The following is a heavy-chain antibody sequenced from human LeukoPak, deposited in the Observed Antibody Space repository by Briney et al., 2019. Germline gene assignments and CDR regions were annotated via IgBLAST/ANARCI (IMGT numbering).Heavy chain of an antibody. CDR3: ARSLRPDIVGEQFDY. D-gene: IGHD5-12*01. CDR2: ISGSGGST. V-gene: IGHV3-23*01. J-gene: IGHJ4*02. CDR1: GFTFSSYA. Sequence: GGSLRLSCAASGFTFSSYAMSWVRQAPGKGLEWVSAISGSGGSTYYADSVKGRFTISRDNSKNTLYLQMNSLRAEDTAVYYCARSLRPDIVGEQFDYWGQGTLVTVSS.